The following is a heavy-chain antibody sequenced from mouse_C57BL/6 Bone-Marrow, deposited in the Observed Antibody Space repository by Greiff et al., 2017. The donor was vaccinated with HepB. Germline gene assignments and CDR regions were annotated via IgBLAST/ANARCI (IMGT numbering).Heavy chain of an antibody. CDR2: INYDGSST. D-gene: IGHD1-1*01. Sequence: EVMLVESEGGLVQPGSSMKLSCTASGFTFSDYYMAWVRQVPEKGLEWVANINYDGSSTYYLDSLKSRFIISRENAKNILYLQMISLKSENTATYYCAIVFSYFGSSLWFAYWGQGTLVTVSA. CDR1: GFTFSDYY. CDR3: AIVFSYFGSSLWFAY. V-gene: IGHV5-16*01. J-gene: IGHJ3*01.